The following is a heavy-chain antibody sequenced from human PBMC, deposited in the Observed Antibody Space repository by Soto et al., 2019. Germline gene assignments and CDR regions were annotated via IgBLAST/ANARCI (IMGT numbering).Heavy chain of an antibody. D-gene: IGHD5-12*01. J-gene: IGHJ4*02. Sequence: QLQLQESGPGLVKPSETLSLTCTVSGGSISSSKYYWGWIRQPPGKGLEWIGEINHSGSTNYNPSLKSRVTISVDTSKNQFSLKLSSVTAADTAVYYCARAPGWLRLEWVHWGQGTLVTVSS. CDR2: INHSGST. CDR3: ARAPGWLRLEWVH. CDR1: GGSISSSKYY. V-gene: IGHV4-39*07.